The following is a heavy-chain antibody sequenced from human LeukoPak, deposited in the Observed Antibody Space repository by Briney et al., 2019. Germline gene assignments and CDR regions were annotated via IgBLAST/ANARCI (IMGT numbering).Heavy chain of an antibody. CDR3: VSFYETY. CDR2: INSDGSWT. D-gene: IGHD2/OR15-2a*01. CDR1: GNYW. Sequence: PGGSLRLSCAASGNYWMHWVSQVPGKGLVWVSHINSDGSWTSYADSVKGRFTISKDNAKNTVYLQMHSLRAEDTAVYYCVSFYETYWGRGTLVTVSS. V-gene: IGHV3-74*01. J-gene: IGHJ4*02.